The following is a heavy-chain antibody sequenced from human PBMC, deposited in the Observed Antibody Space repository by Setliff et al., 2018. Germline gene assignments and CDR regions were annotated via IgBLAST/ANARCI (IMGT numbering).Heavy chain of an antibody. CDR2: IKQDGSEK. J-gene: IGHJ5*02. Sequence: GGSLRLSCAASGFTFSSYWMSWVRQAPGKGLEWVSHIKQDGSEKHYVDSVKGRFTISRDNAKNSLYLQLNSLRAEDTAVYYCSTRTVAARSLDTWGQGTLVTVSS. CDR1: GFTFSSYW. CDR3: STRTVAARSLDT. D-gene: IGHD6-13*01. V-gene: IGHV3-7*01.